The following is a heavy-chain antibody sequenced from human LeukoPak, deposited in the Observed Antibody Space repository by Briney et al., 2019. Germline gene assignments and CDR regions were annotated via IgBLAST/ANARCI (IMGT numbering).Heavy chain of an antibody. V-gene: IGHV4-30-4*08. J-gene: IGHJ4*02. Sequence: PSETLSLTCTVSGGSISSGDYYWSWIRQPPGKGLEWIGYIYYSGSTYYNPSLKSRVTISVDTSKNQFSLKLSSVTAADTAVYYCARGSREDYFDYWGQGTLVTVSS. CDR2: IYYSGST. CDR1: GGSISSGDYY. CDR3: ARGSREDYFDY.